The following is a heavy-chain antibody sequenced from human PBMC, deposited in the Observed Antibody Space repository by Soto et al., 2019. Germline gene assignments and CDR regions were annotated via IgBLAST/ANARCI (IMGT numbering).Heavy chain of an antibody. CDR3: ARGDQFGFGVDY. CDR1: GYTFTRYN. V-gene: IGHV1-8*01. D-gene: IGHD3-10*01. J-gene: IGHJ4*01. Sequence: GASVKVSCKTPGYTFTRYNIHWVRQAPGQGLEWMGWMVPDSGRTGYAKKYQGRVTMTRNTSTSTAYMELNSLTNEDTAVYYCARGDQFGFGVDYWG. CDR2: MVPDSGRT.